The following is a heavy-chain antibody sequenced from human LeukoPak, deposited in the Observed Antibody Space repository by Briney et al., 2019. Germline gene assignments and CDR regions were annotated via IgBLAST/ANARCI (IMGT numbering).Heavy chain of an antibody. CDR1: GYTFTSYD. D-gene: IGHD6-13*01. CDR2: MNPNSGNT. J-gene: IGHJ5*02. CDR3: ARGPGSSWYNWFDP. V-gene: IGHV1-8*01. Sequence: ASVKVSCKASGYTFTSYDINWVRQATGQGLEWMGWMNPNSGNTGYAQKFQGRVTMTRNTSISTAYMELSRLRSDDTAVYYCARGPGSSWYNWFDPWGQGTLVTVSS.